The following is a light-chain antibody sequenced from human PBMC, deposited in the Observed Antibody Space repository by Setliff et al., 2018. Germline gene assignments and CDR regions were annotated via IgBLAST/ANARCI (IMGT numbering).Light chain of an antibody. Sequence: QSALAQPRSVSGSPGQSVSISCTGSGSDVGDYKYVSWYQQHPGKAPKLIIYEVSKRSSGASDRFSGSKSGNTASLTISGLQAEDEADYYCCSYAGGSTYVFGTGTKVTVL. CDR1: GSDVGDYKY. J-gene: IGLJ1*01. V-gene: IGLV2-11*01. CDR2: EVS. CDR3: CSYAGGSTYV.